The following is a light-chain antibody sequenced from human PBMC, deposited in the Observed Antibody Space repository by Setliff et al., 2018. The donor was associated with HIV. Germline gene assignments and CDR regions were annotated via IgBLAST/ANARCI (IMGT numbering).Light chain of an antibody. CDR3: SSYTTSNTYV. V-gene: IGLV2-14*03. Sequence: QSALAQPASVSGSPGQSITISCTGTSSDVGGYNYVSWYQQHPGKAPKLMIYDVTNRPSGVSNRFSGSNSGNTASLTISGLQAEDEADYYCSSYTTSNTYVFGSGTRSPS. CDR2: DVT. CDR1: SSDVGGYNY. J-gene: IGLJ1*01.